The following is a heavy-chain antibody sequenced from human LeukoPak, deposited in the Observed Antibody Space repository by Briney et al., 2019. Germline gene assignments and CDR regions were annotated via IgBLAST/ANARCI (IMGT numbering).Heavy chain of an antibody. CDR3: ARGVGHRGQEHSYVYYFDY. V-gene: IGHV3-21*01. D-gene: IGHD5-18*01. Sequence: GGSLRLSCAASGFTFSSYNMNWVRQAPGKGLEWVSSITSTGTYTFYADSVKGRFTISRDNSKNSLYLQMISLRAEDTAIYYCARGVGHRGQEHSYVYYFDYWGQGPLVTVSS. CDR2: ITSTGTYT. CDR1: GFTFSSYN. J-gene: IGHJ4*02.